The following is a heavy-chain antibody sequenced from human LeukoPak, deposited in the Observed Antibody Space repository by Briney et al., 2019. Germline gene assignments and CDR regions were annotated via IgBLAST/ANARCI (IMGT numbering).Heavy chain of an antibody. CDR1: GFTFSSYP. J-gene: IGHJ4*02. V-gene: IGHV3-23*01. CDR2: ISTGSTYT. Sequence: RGSLRLSCAASGFTFSSYPMIWVRQAPGKGLECVSIISTGSTYTFYPHSVKGLFTISRYNSKDTLYLQMSSLRVEDTAVYFCAKGEGYCGGGTCYRYFDSWGQGTLVTVSS. D-gene: IGHD2-15*01. CDR3: AKGEGYCGGGTCYRYFDS.